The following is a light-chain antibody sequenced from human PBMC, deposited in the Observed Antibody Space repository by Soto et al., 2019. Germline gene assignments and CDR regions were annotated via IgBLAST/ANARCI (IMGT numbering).Light chain of an antibody. CDR3: ISYTSNSTYV. CDR1: KSDIGVYDF. Sequence: QSVLTQPPSASGSPGQSVTISCTGTKSDIGVYDFVSWYQHHPGKAPRLIIYEVVQRPSGVPDRFSGSKSGNTASLTVSGLQAADEADYYCISYTSNSTYVFGTGTKVTVL. CDR2: EVV. V-gene: IGLV2-8*01. J-gene: IGLJ1*01.